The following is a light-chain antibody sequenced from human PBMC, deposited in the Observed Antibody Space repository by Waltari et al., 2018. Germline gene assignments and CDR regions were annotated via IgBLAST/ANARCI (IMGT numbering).Light chain of an antibody. J-gene: IGKJ3*01. CDR3: QRYNSYPIT. CDR1: QSIGSW. V-gene: IGKV1-5*03. Sequence: DIQMTQSPSTLSASVGDRVTITCRSSQSIGSWLAWYQQKPGKAPNLLIYEATSVESGVQSRFSASGSGTEFTLTISSLQPDDFATYYCQRYNSYPITFAPGTKVDI. CDR2: EAT.